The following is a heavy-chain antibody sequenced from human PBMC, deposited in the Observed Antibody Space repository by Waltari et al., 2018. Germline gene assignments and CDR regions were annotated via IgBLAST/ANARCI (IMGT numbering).Heavy chain of an antibody. J-gene: IGHJ4*02. Sequence: QVQLQESGPGLVKPSETLSLTCTVSGGSISSYYWSWIRQPPGKGLEWIGYIYYSGSTNYNPALKSRVTISVDTSKNQFSLKLSSVTAADTAVYYCARVDWNDVPCLAYWGQGTLVTVSS. CDR3: ARVDWNDVPCLAY. CDR1: GGSISSYY. V-gene: IGHV4-59*01. D-gene: IGHD1-1*01. CDR2: IYYSGST.